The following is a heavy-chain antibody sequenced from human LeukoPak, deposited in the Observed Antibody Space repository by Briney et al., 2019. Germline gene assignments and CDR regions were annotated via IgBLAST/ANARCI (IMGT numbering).Heavy chain of an antibody. CDR2: MRSDGSHE. CDR1: GFTFSSNG. D-gene: IGHD3-10*01. CDR3: AKAFGSGSYIIDH. Sequence: PGGSLRLSCATSGFTFSSNGVHWARQAPGKGLGWVAFMRSDGSHEEYAESVKGRFAISRDNFKNTVHLQMNSLRFEDTAVYYCAKAFGSGSYIIDHWGRGTLVTVSS. J-gene: IGHJ4*02. V-gene: IGHV3-30*02.